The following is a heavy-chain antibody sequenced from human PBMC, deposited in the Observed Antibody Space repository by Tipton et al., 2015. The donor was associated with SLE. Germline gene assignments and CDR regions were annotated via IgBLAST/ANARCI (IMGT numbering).Heavy chain of an antibody. CDR2: IYTSGST. V-gene: IGHV4-61*02. CDR3: ARDGSSAWYPYFDY. Sequence: LSLTCTVSGGSISSGSYYWSWIRQPAGKGLEWIGRIYTSGSTNYNPSLKSRVTISVDTSKNQFSLKLSSVTAADTAVYYCARDGSSAWYPYFDYWGQGTLVTVSS. CDR1: GGSISSGSYY. D-gene: IGHD6-13*01. J-gene: IGHJ4*02.